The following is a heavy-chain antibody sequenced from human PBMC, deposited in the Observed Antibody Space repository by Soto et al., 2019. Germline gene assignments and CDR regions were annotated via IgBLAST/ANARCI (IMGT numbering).Heavy chain of an antibody. J-gene: IGHJ2*01. CDR2: IIPILGIA. CDR1: GGTFSSYT. D-gene: IGHD2-2*01. V-gene: IGHV1-69*04. Sequence: SVKVSCKASGGTFSSYTISWVRQAPGQGLEWMGRIIPILGIANYAQKFQGRVTITADKSTSTAYMELSSLRSEDTAVYYCARDVGGEVVPAADEYYDLWRRGTLVTVSS. CDR3: ARDVGGEVVPAADEYYDL.